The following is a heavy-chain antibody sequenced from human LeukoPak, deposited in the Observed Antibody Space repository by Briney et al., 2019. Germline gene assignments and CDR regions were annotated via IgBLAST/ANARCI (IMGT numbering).Heavy chain of an antibody. D-gene: IGHD1-1*01. CDR1: GGSFSGYY. CDR3: ARQNGGTWNYYYYMDV. V-gene: IGHV4-34*01. Sequence: PPETLSLTCAVYGGSFSGYYWSWIRQPPGKGLEWIGEINHSGSTNYNPSLKSRVTISVDTSKNQFSLKLSSVTAADTAVYYCARQNGGTWNYYYYMDVWGKGTTVTVSS. CDR2: INHSGST. J-gene: IGHJ6*03.